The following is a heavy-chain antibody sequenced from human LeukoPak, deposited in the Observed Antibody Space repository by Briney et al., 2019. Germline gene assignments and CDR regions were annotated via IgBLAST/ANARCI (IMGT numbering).Heavy chain of an antibody. V-gene: IGHV1-69*13. CDR1: GGTCSSYA. D-gene: IGHD3-10*01. CDR2: IIPIFGTA. CDR3: ARALSTMIRGVYYYYGMDV. Sequence: SVKVSCKASGGTCSSYAISWVRQAPGQGLEWMGGIIPIFGTANYAQKFQGRVTITADESTSTAYVELSSLRSEDTAVYYCARALSTMIRGVYYYYGMDVWGKGTTVTVSS. J-gene: IGHJ6*04.